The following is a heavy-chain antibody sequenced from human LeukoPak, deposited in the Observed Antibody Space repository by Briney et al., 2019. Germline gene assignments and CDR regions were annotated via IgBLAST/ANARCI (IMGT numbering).Heavy chain of an antibody. Sequence: GGSLRLSCAASGFXFSSYGIHWVRQAPGKGLEWVAVIWYDGTNKYYADSVKGRFTISRDNSKNTLYPQMNSLRAEDTAVYYCARTASRGPQSAESFHHWGQGTLVTVSS. J-gene: IGHJ1*01. CDR3: ARTASRGPQSAESFHH. CDR1: GFXFSSYG. V-gene: IGHV3-33*01. CDR2: IWYDGTNK.